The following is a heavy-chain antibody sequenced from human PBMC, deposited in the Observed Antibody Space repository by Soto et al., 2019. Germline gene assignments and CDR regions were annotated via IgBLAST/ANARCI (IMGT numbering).Heavy chain of an antibody. Sequence: GGSLRLSCAASGFTFNSYAMNWVRHAPGKGRPWVSAICTDGNTYYANSVKGRFPISRTNSRTTRYLQKNSLRVEAPALDHCVRKYPGTRNFYYWGQGPLGTASS. V-gene: IGHV3-23*01. CDR3: VRKYPGTRNFYY. CDR2: ICTDGNT. CDR1: GFTFNSYA. D-gene: IGHD2-2*01. J-gene: IGHJ4*01.